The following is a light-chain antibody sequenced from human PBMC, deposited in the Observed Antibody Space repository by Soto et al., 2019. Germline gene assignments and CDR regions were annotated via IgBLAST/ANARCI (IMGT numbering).Light chain of an antibody. V-gene: IGKV3-11*01. CDR2: DAS. J-gene: IGKJ1*01. CDR3: QQRSNWPWT. CDR1: QSVSSF. Sequence: EVMLTQSPATLSLSPGERATLSCRASQSVSSFLAWYQQKPGQAPRLLIYDASNRATGTPARFSGSGSGTDFTLTISRLEPEDFAVYYCQQRSNWPWTFGQGTKVEIK.